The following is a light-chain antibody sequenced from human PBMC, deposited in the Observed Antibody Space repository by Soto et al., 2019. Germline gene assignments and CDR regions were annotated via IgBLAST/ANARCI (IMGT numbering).Light chain of an antibody. V-gene: IGKV3-20*01. CDR1: QSVDSSF. J-gene: IGKJ1*01. CDR3: QQYVSSVT. Sequence: EIVLTQSPGSLSLSPGERATLSCRASQSVDSSFFAWYQQKPGQAPRLLIYGASNRATGIPDRFSGRGSGTDFTLTITGLEPEDFAVYYCQQYVSSVTFGQGTKVVIK. CDR2: GAS.